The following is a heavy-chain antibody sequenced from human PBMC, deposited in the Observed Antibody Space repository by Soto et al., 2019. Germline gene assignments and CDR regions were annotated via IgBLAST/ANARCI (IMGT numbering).Heavy chain of an antibody. D-gene: IGHD2-15*01. CDR3: ATENPRYCSGGSCSDMDV. J-gene: IGHJ6*02. V-gene: IGHV1-18*01. CDR2: ISAYNGNT. CDR1: GYTFTSYG. Sequence: ASVKVSCKASGYTFTSYGISWLRQAPGQGLEWMGWISAYNGNTNYAQKLQGRVTMTTDTSTSTAYMGLRRLRSDDTAVYYCATENPRYCSGGSCSDMDVWGQGTTVTVSS.